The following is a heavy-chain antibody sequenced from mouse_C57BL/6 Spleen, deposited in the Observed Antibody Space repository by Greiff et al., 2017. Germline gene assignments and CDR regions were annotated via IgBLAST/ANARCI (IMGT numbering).Heavy chain of an antibody. CDR3: ARVVATNFDV. CDR1: GYTFTSYW. CDR2: IDPSDSYT. D-gene: IGHD1-1*01. Sequence: QVQLKQPGAELVMPGASVKLSCKASGYTFTSYWMHWVKQRPGQGLEWIGEIDPSDSYTNYNQKFKGKSTLTVDKSSSTAYMQLSSLTSEDSAVYYCARVVATNFDVWGTGTTVTVSS. V-gene: IGHV1-69*01. J-gene: IGHJ1*03.